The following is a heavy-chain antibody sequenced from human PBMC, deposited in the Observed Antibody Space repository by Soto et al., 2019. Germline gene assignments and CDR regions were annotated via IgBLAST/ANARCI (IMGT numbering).Heavy chain of an antibody. CDR1: GASIGSGGW. D-gene: IGHD2-8*02. Sequence: SETLSLTCAVSGASIGSGGWWSWVRQPPGKGLEWTAEIYHDGNTNYSPSLKSRVTISVDKPQNQFSLKVYSLTAADTAVYYCARHEGWTGPDQWGQGTLVTVSS. J-gene: IGHJ5*02. V-gene: IGHV4-4*02. CDR2: IYHDGNT. CDR3: ARHEGWTGPDQ.